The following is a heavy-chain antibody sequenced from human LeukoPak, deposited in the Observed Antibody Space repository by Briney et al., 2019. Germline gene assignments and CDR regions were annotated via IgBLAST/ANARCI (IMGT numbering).Heavy chain of an antibody. D-gene: IGHD4-17*01. Sequence: GGSLRLSCAASGFTFSEYWMHWVRQAPGKGLVWVSRIRTDGDTSYADSVRGRFTISRDNSKNTLYLQMNSLRAEDTAVYYCARDARVGDPFDYWGQGALVTVSS. CDR1: GFTFSEYW. J-gene: IGHJ4*02. CDR2: IRTDGDT. CDR3: ARDARVGDPFDY. V-gene: IGHV3-74*01.